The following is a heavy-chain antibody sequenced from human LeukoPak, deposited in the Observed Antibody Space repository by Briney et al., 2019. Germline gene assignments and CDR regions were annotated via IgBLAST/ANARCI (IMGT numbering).Heavy chain of an antibody. Sequence: ASVKVSCKASGYTFTSYGISWVRQAPGQGLEWMGWISAYNGNTNYAQKLQGRVTITRNTSISTAYMELSSLRSEDTAVYYCARGPGENYYYYYYMDVWGKGTTVTVSS. J-gene: IGHJ6*03. CDR1: GYTFTSYG. CDR2: ISAYNGNT. CDR3: ARGPGENYYYYYYMDV. D-gene: IGHD3-10*01. V-gene: IGHV1-18*01.